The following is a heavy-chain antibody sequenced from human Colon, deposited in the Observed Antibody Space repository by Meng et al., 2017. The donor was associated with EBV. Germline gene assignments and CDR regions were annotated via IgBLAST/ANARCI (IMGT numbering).Heavy chain of an antibody. D-gene: IGHD1-14*01. CDR1: GGSISSGGYY. CDR2: IYYSGNT. Sequence: QVQLQESGPGLVKPSQTLSLTCTVSGGSISSGGYYCSWIRQHPGKGLEWIGYIYYSGNTYYNPSLKSRVTISIDTSKNQFSLKLSSVTAADTAVYYCARAEYYNLFDTWGQGTLVTVAS. CDR3: ARAEYYNLFDT. V-gene: IGHV4-30-4*08. J-gene: IGHJ5*02.